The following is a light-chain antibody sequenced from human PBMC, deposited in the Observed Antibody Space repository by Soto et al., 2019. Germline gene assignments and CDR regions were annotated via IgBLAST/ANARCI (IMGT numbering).Light chain of an antibody. V-gene: IGLV2-11*01. CDR3: CSYAGNSLWV. J-gene: IGLJ3*02. CDR1: SSDVGGSNF. Sequence: QSVLTQPRSVSGSPGQSVTISCTGTSSDVGGSNFVSWYQQHPGKAPKLVIYDVSKRPSGVPDRFSGSKSGNTASLTISGLQAEDEADYYCCSYAGNSLWVFGGGTQLTVL. CDR2: DVS.